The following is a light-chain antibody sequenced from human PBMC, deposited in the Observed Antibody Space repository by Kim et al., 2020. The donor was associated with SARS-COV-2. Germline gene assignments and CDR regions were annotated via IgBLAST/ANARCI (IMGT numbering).Light chain of an antibody. CDR1: NSGSKV. CDR3: QVWDSSSDHRV. Sequence: PGKTARSTCGGNNSGSKVVHCYQQKPGQAPVLVIDYDSDRPSGIPERFSGSNSGNTATLTISRVEAGDEADYYCQVWDSSSDHRVFGGGTQLTVL. J-gene: IGLJ3*02. CDR2: YDS. V-gene: IGLV3-21*04.